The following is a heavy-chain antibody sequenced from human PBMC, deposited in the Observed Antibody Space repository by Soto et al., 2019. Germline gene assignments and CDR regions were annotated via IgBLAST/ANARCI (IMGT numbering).Heavy chain of an antibody. Sequence: EVQLVESGGGLVQPGRSLRLSCAASGFTFDDYAMHWVRQAPGKGLEWVSGISWNSGSIGYAESVKGRFTISRDKDQNTLYLQMNSLRAEDTALYYCAKALDYDSSGSPFDPLGQGTLVTVSS. CDR3: AKALDYDSSGSPFDP. D-gene: IGHD3-22*01. CDR1: GFTFDDYA. CDR2: ISWNSGSI. V-gene: IGHV3-9*01. J-gene: IGHJ5*02.